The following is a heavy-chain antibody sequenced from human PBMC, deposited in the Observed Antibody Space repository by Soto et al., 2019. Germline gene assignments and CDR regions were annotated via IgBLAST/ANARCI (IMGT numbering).Heavy chain of an antibody. CDR3: ARIGVSSGHESPDFDS. V-gene: IGHV1-18*04. Sequence: GASVKVSCKASGYTFTGHYIHWVRQAPGQGPEWMGEIGPASGDTRYAADLQGRVTMTTDTSTSTAYMELRGLRSDDTAVYYCARIGVSSGHESPDFDSWGQGPLVPVSS. D-gene: IGHD3-16*01. CDR2: IGPASGDT. J-gene: IGHJ4*02. CDR1: GYTFTGHY.